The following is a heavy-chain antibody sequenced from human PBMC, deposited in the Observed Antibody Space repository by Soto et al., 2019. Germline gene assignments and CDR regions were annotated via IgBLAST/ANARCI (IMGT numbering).Heavy chain of an antibody. D-gene: IGHD6-19*01. J-gene: IGHJ4*02. Sequence: QVQLVESGGGVVQPGRSLRLSCAASGFTFSSYGMHWVRQAPGKGLEWVAVISSDGSNKYSADSVKGRFTISRDNSKNTLYLQMNSLRAEDAAVYYCAKSGTRAVAGIDYWGQGTLVTVSS. CDR1: GFTFSSYG. CDR2: ISSDGSNK. CDR3: AKSGTRAVAGIDY. V-gene: IGHV3-30*18.